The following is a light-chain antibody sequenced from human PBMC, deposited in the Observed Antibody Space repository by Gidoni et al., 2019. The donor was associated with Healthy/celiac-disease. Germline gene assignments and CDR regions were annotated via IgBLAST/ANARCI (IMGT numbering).Light chain of an antibody. CDR1: QSVSSSY. CDR2: GAS. V-gene: IGKV3-20*01. J-gene: IGKJ2*01. Sequence: EIVLTQSPGTLSLSPGERATLSCRASQSVSSSYLAWYQQKPGQAPRLLIYGASSRATGIPDRFSGSGSGTDFTLTISRLEPEDFAVYYWQQYGSPPRTFGQGTKLEIK. CDR3: QQYGSPPRT.